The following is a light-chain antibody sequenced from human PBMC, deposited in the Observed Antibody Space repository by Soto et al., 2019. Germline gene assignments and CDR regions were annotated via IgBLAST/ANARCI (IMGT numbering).Light chain of an antibody. CDR2: LNSDGSH. Sequence: QSVLTQSPSASASLGASVKLTCTLSSGHSSYAIAWHQQQPEKGPRYLMKLNSDGSHSKGDGIPDRFSGSSSGAERYLIISSLQSEDEGDYYCQTWDTGVRVFGGGTKLTVL. CDR3: QTWDTGVRV. CDR1: SGHSSYA. J-gene: IGLJ3*02. V-gene: IGLV4-69*02.